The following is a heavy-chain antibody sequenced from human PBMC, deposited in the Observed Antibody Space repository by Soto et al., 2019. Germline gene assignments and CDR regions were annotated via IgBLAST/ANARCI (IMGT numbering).Heavy chain of an antibody. CDR3: ARGGHIAVVTDSFDS. CDR1: GYPFNTYY. D-gene: IGHD2-21*02. CDR2: IHPSGGGS. V-gene: IGHV1-46*02. Sequence: ASVKVSCKASGYPFNTYYLHWVRQAPGQGLEWMGMIHPSGGGSTYAQKFLGRVTMTMDSSTSTVFMESTSLRSADTAVYYCARGGHIAVVTDSFDSWGQGTLVTVSS. J-gene: IGHJ4*02.